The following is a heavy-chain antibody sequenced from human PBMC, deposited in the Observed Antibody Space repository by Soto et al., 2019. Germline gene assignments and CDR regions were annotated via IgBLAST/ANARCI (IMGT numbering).Heavy chain of an antibody. CDR3: ATALGYYTNGVCYRGIDYYYYGMDV. CDR2: FDPEDGET. J-gene: IGHJ6*02. D-gene: IGHD2-8*01. V-gene: IGHV1-24*01. CDR1: GYTLTELS. Sequence: ASVKVSCKVSGYTLTELSMHWVRQAPGKGLEWMGGFDPEDGETIYAQKFQGRVTMTEDTSTDTAYMELSSLRSEDTAVYYCATALGYYTNGVCYRGIDYYYYGMDVWGQGTTVTVSS.